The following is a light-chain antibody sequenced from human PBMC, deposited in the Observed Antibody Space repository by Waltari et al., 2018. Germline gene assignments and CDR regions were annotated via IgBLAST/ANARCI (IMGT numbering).Light chain of an antibody. Sequence: QSVLTQPPSVSGAPGQRVTISCPGSSSHIGAGHDVHWYQQLPGRAPRPPISNNINRPSGVPDRISGSNSGTSASLVITGLQAEDEAEFYCQSYDDSLSGYVFGGGTKLTVL. CDR2: NNI. V-gene: IGLV1-40*01. J-gene: IGLJ3*02. CDR3: QSYDDSLSGYV. CDR1: SSHIGAGHD.